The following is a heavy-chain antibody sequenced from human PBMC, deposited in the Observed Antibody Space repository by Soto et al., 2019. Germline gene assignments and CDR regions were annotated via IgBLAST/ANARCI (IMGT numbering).Heavy chain of an antibody. Sequence: ASVKVSCKASGYTFTSYAMYWVRQAPGQRLEWMGWINAGNGNTKYSQKFQGRVTITRDTSASTAYMELSSLRSEDTAVYYCARDPGYSYGYNWGQGTLVTVPQ. V-gene: IGHV1-3*01. CDR2: INAGNGNT. J-gene: IGHJ4*02. CDR1: GYTFTSYA. CDR3: ARDPGYSYGYN. D-gene: IGHD5-18*01.